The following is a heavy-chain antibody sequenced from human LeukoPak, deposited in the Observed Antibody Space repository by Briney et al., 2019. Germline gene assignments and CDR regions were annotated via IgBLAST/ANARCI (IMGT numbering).Heavy chain of an antibody. CDR1: GFTFSSYW. D-gene: IGHD3-3*01. Sequence: PGGSLRLSCAASGFTFSSYWMHWVRHAPGKGLVWVSRINSDGSSTSYADSVKGRFTISRDNAKNTLYLQMNSLRAEDTAVYYCARNYDFWSGANQAFDIWGQGTMVTVSS. CDR2: INSDGSST. V-gene: IGHV3-74*01. J-gene: IGHJ3*02. CDR3: ARNYDFWSGANQAFDI.